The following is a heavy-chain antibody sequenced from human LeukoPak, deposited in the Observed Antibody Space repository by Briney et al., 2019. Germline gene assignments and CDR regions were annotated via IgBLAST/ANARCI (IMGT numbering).Heavy chain of an antibody. CDR1: GFNFRSYG. CDR2: IKQDGSEK. D-gene: IGHD1-26*01. V-gene: IGHV3-7*03. J-gene: IGHJ6*02. CDR3: ARERWDLISNKYYYYGLDV. Sequence: GGSLRLSCVASGFNFRSYGMHWVRQAPGRGLEWVASIKQDGSEKYYVDSVKGRFSISRDNAKNSLYLQMNSLTADDTAVYYCARERWDLISNKYYYYGLDVWGQGTTVTVSS.